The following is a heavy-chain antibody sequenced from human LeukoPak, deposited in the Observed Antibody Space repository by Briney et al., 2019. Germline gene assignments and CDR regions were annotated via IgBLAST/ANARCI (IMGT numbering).Heavy chain of an antibody. V-gene: IGHV3-15*01. CDR3: TTTHTVTTSYYYYYYYMDV. CDR1: GFTFSNAW. CDR2: IKSKIDGETT. Sequence: PGGSLRLSCAASGFTFSNAWMNWVRQAPGKGLEWVGRIKSKIDGETTDYAAPVKGRFTISRDDSKNTLYLQMNSLKTEDTAVYYCTTTHTVTTSYYYYYYYMDVWGKGTTVTVSS. D-gene: IGHD4-17*01. J-gene: IGHJ6*03.